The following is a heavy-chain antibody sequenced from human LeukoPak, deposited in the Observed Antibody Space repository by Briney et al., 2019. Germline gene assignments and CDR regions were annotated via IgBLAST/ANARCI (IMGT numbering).Heavy chain of an antibody. V-gene: IGHV4-39*07. CDR1: DGPLSRNNYY. D-gene: IGHD6-19*01. J-gene: IGHJ4*02. CDR2: IFFSGET. CDR3: ARARRQWLVGANIRGDNPPYYYDY. Sequence: PSGTPFPTRTVSDGPLSRNNYYLGWIRPPPRKGLGGDAEIFFSGETYYNPSLKSRVTISVDTSKNQFSLKLRSVTAADTAVYYCARARRQWLVGANIRGDNPPYYYDYWGQGILVTVSS.